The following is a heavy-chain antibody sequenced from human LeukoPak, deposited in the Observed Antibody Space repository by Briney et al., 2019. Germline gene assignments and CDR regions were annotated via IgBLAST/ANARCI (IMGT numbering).Heavy chain of an antibody. J-gene: IGHJ5*02. CDR1: GYTFTSYG. Sequence: ASVKVSCKASGYTFTSYGISWVQQAPGQGLEWMGWISAYNGNTNYAQKLQGRVTMTTDTSTSTAYMELRSLRSDDTAVYYCARDLRSIVVVTRGFDPWGQGTLVTVSS. D-gene: IGHD2-21*02. CDR2: ISAYNGNT. CDR3: ARDLRSIVVVTRGFDP. V-gene: IGHV1-18*01.